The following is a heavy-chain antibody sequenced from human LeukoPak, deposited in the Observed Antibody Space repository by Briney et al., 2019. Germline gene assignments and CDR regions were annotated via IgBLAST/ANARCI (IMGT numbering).Heavy chain of an antibody. V-gene: IGHV4-34*01. J-gene: IGHJ5*02. D-gene: IGHD5-24*01. CDR2: INHSGST. CDR1: GGSFSGYY. CDR3: AQEKDGYNWVGFDP. Sequence: PSETLSLTCAVYGGSFSGYYWSWIRQPPGKGLERIGEINHSGSTNYNPSLKSRVTISVDTSKNQFSLKLSSVTAADTAVYYCAQEKDGYNWVGFDPWGQGTLVTVSS.